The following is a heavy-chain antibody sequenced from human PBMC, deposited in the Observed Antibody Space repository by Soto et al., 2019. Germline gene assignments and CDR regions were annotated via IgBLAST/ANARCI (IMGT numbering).Heavy chain of an antibody. CDR3: AADPSGLEWELLLEAFDI. J-gene: IGHJ3*02. CDR2: IVVGSGNT. Sequence: SVKVSCKASGFTFTSSAVQWVRQARGQRLEWIGWIVVGSGNTNYAQKFQERVTITRDMSTSTAYMELSSLRSEDTAVYYCAADPSGLEWELLLEAFDIWGQGTMVTVS. V-gene: IGHV1-58*01. D-gene: IGHD1-26*01. CDR1: GFTFTSSA.